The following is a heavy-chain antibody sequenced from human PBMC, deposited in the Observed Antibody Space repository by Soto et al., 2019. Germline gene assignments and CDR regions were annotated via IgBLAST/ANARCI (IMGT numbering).Heavy chain of an antibody. V-gene: IGHV4-39*01. Sequence: PSETLSLTCTVSGGSISSSSYYWGWIRQPPGKGLEWIGSIYYSGSTYYNPSLKSRVTISVDTSKNQFSLKLSSVTAADTAVYYCARLWHYYDSSGTPTLYFDYWGQGTLVTVSS. J-gene: IGHJ4*02. CDR1: GGSISSSSYY. CDR3: ARLWHYYDSSGTPTLYFDY. D-gene: IGHD3-22*01. CDR2: IYYSGST.